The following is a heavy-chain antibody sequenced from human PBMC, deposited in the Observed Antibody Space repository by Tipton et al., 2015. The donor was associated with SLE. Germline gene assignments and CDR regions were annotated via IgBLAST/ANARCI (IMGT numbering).Heavy chain of an antibody. V-gene: IGHV4-31*03. CDR2: IYYSGST. CDR1: GGSISSGGYY. Sequence: TLSLTCTVSGGSISSGGYYWSWIRQHPGKGLEWIGYIYYSGSTYYNPSLKSRVTISVDTSKNQFSLKLSSVTAADTAVYYCARRSLLPRYFDYWGQGTLVTVSS. D-gene: IGHD2-15*01. J-gene: IGHJ4*02. CDR3: ARRSLLPRYFDY.